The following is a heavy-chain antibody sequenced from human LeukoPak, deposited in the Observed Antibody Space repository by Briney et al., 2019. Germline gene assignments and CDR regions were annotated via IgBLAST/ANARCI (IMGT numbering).Heavy chain of an antibody. D-gene: IGHD1-26*01. J-gene: IGHJ4*02. V-gene: IGHV3-53*01. CDR3: AKAVTGSYYTGLGS. Sequence: GGSLRLSCAASGLTVSSNYMSWVRQAPGKGLEWVSVIYSGGNTFHADSVKGRFTISRDNSKNTLYLQINSLRAEDTAAYYCAKAVTGSYYTGLGSWGQGTLVTVSS. CDR2: IYSGGNT. CDR1: GLTVSSNY.